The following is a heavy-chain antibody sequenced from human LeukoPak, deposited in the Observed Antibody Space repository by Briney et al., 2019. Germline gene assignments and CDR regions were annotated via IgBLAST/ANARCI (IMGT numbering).Heavy chain of an antibody. CDR3: AKDISGYYRPFDY. CDR2: IRGSGSHT. Sequence: GGSLRLSCTGSGFPLISYAMSWVRQAPGKGLEWVSSIRGSGSHTYHADSVKGRFTISRDNSKNTLYLQMNSLRAEDTAVYYCAKDISGYYRPFDYWGEGTLVTVSS. J-gene: IGHJ4*02. D-gene: IGHD3-22*01. CDR1: GFPLISYA. V-gene: IGHV3-23*01.